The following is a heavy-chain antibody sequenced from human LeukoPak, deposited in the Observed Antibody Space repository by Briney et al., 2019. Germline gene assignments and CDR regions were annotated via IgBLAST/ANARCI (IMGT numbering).Heavy chain of an antibody. J-gene: IGHJ4*02. CDR3: ATSGGGYCSGGSCSPFDY. CDR2: ISWNSGSI. CDR1: GFTFDDYA. V-gene: IGHV3-9*01. D-gene: IGHD2-15*01. Sequence: GRSLRLSCAASGFTFDDYAMHWVRQAPGKGLEWVSGISWNSGSIGYADSVKGRFTISRDNAKTSLYLQMNSLRAEDTAVYYCATSGGGYCSGGSCSPFDYWGQGTLVTVSS.